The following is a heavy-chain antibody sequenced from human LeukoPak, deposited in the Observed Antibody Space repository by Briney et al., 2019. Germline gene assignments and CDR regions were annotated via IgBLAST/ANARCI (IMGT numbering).Heavy chain of an antibody. Sequence: GGSLRLSCAVSGFTFSDYYMSWIRQAPGKGLEWVSYISSGGSTISHADSVKGRFTISRDNAENSLYLQMNRLRAEETAVYYCARXAAAGRCFDYWGQGTLVTVSS. V-gene: IGHV3-11*01. CDR3: ARXAAAGRCFDY. CDR1: GFTFSDYY. J-gene: IGHJ4*02. CDR2: ISSGGSTI. D-gene: IGHD6-13*01.